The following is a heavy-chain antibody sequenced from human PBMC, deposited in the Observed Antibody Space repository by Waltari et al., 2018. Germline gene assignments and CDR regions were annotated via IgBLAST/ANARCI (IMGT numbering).Heavy chain of an antibody. CDR3: AIEEMIFGSLY. V-gene: IGHV3-33*08. Sequence: QVQLVASGGGVVHPGTSLRLSCAASGFMFSRYGMHWVRQAPGKGLEWVGGIWFEGDKDKSEDSVKGRFTISTDSSKNTLYLHMNGLTADDTAVYYCAIEEMIFGSLYWGQGALVTVSS. J-gene: IGHJ4*02. CDR1: GFMFSRYG. D-gene: IGHD3-3*01. CDR2: IWFEGDKD.